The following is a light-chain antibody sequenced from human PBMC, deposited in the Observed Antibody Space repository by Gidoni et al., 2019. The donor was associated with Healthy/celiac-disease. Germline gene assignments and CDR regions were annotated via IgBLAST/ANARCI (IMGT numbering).Light chain of an antibody. CDR3: QQYNSYPLT. CDR2: KAS. Sequence: DKQMTQSPSTLSASVGDRVTITCRASQSISSWLAWYQQKPGKATKLLIYKASSLESGVPSRFSGSGSGTEFTLTISSLQPDDFATYYCQQYNSYPLTFGGGTKVEIK. J-gene: IGKJ4*01. CDR1: QSISSW. V-gene: IGKV1-5*03.